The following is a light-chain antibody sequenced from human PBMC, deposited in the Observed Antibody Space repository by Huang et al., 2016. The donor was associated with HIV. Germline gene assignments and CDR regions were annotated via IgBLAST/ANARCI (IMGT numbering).Light chain of an antibody. CDR3: QQYYSTPLT. Sequence: DIQMTQSPSSLSASVGDRVTITCRASQGITNSLAWYHQKPGKAPKLLLYAASRVESGVPSRFSGSGSGTNYTLTISTLQPEDFATYYCQQYYSTPLTFGGGTKVEIK. CDR2: AAS. J-gene: IGKJ4*01. CDR1: QGITNS. V-gene: IGKV1-NL1*01.